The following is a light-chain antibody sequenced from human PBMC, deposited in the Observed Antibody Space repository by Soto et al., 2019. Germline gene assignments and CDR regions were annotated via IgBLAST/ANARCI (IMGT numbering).Light chain of an antibody. Sequence: VLTHYPATLSLSPGERATLSCSASQSVSSYLAWYQQKPGQAPRLLIYDASNRATGIPARFSGSGSGTDFTLTISSLEPEDFAVYYCQQRRTFGQGTKVDIK. CDR2: DAS. CDR3: QQRRT. J-gene: IGKJ1*01. V-gene: IGKV3-11*01. CDR1: QSVSSY.